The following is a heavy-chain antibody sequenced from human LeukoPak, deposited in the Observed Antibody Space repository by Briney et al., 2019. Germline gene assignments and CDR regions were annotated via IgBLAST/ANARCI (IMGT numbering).Heavy chain of an antibody. V-gene: IGHV3-66*01. CDR2: IYSGADT. J-gene: IGHJ4*02. Sequence: GGSLRLSCAVSGLTVSSNHMSWVRLAPGKGLEWVSVIYSGADTYYAESVKGRFTISRDNSKHTLYLQMNSLRVEDTAVYYCARVGTSALSFDYWGQGTLVTVSS. D-gene: IGHD2-2*01. CDR1: GLTVSSNH. CDR3: ARVGTSALSFDY.